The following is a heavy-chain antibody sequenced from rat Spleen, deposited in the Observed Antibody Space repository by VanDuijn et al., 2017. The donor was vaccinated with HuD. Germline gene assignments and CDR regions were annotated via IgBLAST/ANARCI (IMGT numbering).Heavy chain of an antibody. Sequence: EVQLVESGGGLVQPGRSLKLSCAASGFTFNVYWMAWIRQAPGKGLEWVASITNTGDTTYYSDSVKGRFTISRDNAISTLYLQVSSLRSEDTATYYCARGDNNYGWFAYWGQGTLVTVSS. CDR1: GFTFNVYW. J-gene: IGHJ3*01. CDR2: ITNTGDTT. D-gene: IGHD1-10*01. V-gene: IGHV5-31*01. CDR3: ARGDNNYGWFAY.